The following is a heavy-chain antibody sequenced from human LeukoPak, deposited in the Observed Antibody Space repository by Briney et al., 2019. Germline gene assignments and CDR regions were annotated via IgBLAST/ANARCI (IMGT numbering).Heavy chain of an antibody. Sequence: PGGSLRLSCAASGFTFSNYSMNWVRQAPGKGLEWVSSISSSSSYIYYADSMKGRFTISRDNAKNLLYLQMNTLRAEDTAIYYCAREGNTAMVTFDYWGQGTLVTVSS. CDR1: GFTFSNYS. CDR3: AREGNTAMVTFDY. D-gene: IGHD5-18*01. V-gene: IGHV3-21*01. CDR2: ISSSSSYI. J-gene: IGHJ4*02.